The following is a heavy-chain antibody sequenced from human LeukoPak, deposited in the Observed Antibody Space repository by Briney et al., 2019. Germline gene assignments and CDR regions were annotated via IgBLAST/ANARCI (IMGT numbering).Heavy chain of an antibody. CDR1: GGSISSGGYY. D-gene: IGHD3-3*01. CDR3: ARDLEYDFWSGYSPRGDAFDI. J-gene: IGHJ3*02. CDR2: IYHSGST. Sequence: TSETLSLTCTVSGGSISSGGYYWSWIRQPPGKGLEWIGYIYHSGSTYYNPSLKSRVTISVDRSKNQFSLKLSSVTAADTAVYYCARDLEYDFWSGYSPRGDAFDIWGQGTMVTVSS. V-gene: IGHV4-30-2*01.